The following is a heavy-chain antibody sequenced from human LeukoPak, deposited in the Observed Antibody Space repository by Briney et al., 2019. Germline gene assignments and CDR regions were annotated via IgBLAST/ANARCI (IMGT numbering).Heavy chain of an antibody. D-gene: IGHD2-8*01. CDR2: IYTSGST. J-gene: IGHJ4*02. CDR1: GGSISSGSYC. Sequence: PSETLSLTCTVSGGSISSGSYCWSWVRQPAGKGLEWIGRIYTSGSTNYNPSLKSRVTISVDTSENQFSLKLSSVTAADTAVYYCARGVLMVYAYYFDYWGQGTLVTVSS. V-gene: IGHV4-61*02. CDR3: ARGVLMVYAYYFDY.